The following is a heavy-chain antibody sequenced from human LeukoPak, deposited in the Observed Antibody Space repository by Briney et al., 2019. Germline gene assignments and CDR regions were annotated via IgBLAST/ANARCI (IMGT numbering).Heavy chain of an antibody. CDR1: GGSISSYY. D-gene: IGHD3-10*01. J-gene: IGHJ4*02. CDR2: IFYSGST. Sequence: SETLSLTCTVSGGSISSYYWSWIRQPPGKGLEWIGNIFYSGSTYYNPSLKSRVTISVDTSKNQFSLKLNSVTAADTAVYYCARLWFGAYYFDYWGQGTLVTVSS. CDR3: ARLWFGAYYFDY. V-gene: IGHV4-59*04.